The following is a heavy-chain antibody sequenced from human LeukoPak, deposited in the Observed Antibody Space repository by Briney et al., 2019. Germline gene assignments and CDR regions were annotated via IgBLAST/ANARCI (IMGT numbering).Heavy chain of an antibody. CDR2: INPNSGGT. Sequence: ASVKVSCKASGYTVTGYYMHWVRQAPGQGLEWMGWINPNSGGTNYAQKFQGRVTMTRDMSITTAYLELSSLRSDDTAVYYCAGGDDYGGNSIFYWGQGTLVTVSS. J-gene: IGHJ4*02. CDR1: GYTVTGYY. CDR3: AGGDDYGGNSIFY. V-gene: IGHV1-2*02. D-gene: IGHD4-23*01.